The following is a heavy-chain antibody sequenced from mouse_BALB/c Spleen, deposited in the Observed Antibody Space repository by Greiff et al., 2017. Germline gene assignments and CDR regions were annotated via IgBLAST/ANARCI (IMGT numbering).Heavy chain of an antibody. Sequence: EVQLQESGGGLVQPGGSRKLSCAASGFTFSSFGMHWVRQAPEKGLEWVAYISSGSSTIYYADTVKGRFTISRDNPKNTLFLQMTSLRSEDTAMYYCARGRGSSLAWFAYWGQGTLVTVSA. D-gene: IGHD1-1*01. CDR1: GFTFSSFG. J-gene: IGHJ3*01. V-gene: IGHV5-17*02. CDR3: ARGRGSSLAWFAY. CDR2: ISSGSSTI.